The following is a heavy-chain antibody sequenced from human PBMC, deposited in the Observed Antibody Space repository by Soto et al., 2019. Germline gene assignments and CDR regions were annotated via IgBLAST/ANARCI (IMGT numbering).Heavy chain of an antibody. J-gene: IGHJ6*03. CDR3: ARGYSGYSYGIYYYYYYMDV. CDR2: MNPNNGNT. Sequence: GASVKVSCKASGYTFTSYDINWVRQATGQGLEWMGWMNPNNGNTGYAQKFQGRVTMTTDTSMSTAYMELRSLRSDDTAVYYCARGYSGYSYGIYYYYYYMDVWGKGTTVTVSS. D-gene: IGHD5-18*01. CDR1: GYTFTSYD. V-gene: IGHV1-8*01.